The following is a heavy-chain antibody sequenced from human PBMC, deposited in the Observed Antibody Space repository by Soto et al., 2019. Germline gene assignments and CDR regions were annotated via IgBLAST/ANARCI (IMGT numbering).Heavy chain of an antibody. V-gene: IGHV3-30*03. J-gene: IGHJ4*01. D-gene: IGHD4-4*01. Sequence: EGSLRLSCAASEFTFSNYAMHWVRQAPGKGLQWLAVISYDGNNKYYADSVEGRFTISRDNSKNTVYLQMNSLRLEDTAVYYCARGPSYSESYFDHWGQGTLVTVSS. CDR3: ARGPSYSESYFDH. CDR1: EFTFSNYA. CDR2: ISYDGNNK.